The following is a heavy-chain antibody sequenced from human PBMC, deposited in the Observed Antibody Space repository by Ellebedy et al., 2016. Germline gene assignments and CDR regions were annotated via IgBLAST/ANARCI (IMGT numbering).Heavy chain of an antibody. V-gene: IGHV3-48*04. J-gene: IGHJ5*02. D-gene: IGHD6-19*01. CDR1: GFTFSSYS. CDR2: ISSISSTI. CDR3: ARGGGRQWLVKEDWFDP. Sequence: GASLKISXAASGFTFSSYSMNWVRRAPGKGLEWVSYISSISSTIYYADSVKGRFTIARDNAKNSLYLQMKSLRAEDTAVYYCARGGGRQWLVKEDWFDPWGQGTLVTVSS.